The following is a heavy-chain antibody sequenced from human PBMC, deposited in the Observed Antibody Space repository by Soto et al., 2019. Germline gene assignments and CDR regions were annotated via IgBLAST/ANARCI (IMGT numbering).Heavy chain of an antibody. Sequence: QVQLVESGGGVVQPGRSLRLSCAASGFTFSSYAMHWVRQAPGKGLEWVAVISYDGSNKYYADSVKGRFTISRDNSKNTLYLQMNSLRAEDTAVYYCAREGYYVSGSYPPYYYYYGMDVWGQGTTVTVSS. J-gene: IGHJ6*02. CDR1: GFTFSSYA. V-gene: IGHV3-30-3*01. D-gene: IGHD3-10*01. CDR2: ISYDGSNK. CDR3: AREGYYVSGSYPPYYYYYGMDV.